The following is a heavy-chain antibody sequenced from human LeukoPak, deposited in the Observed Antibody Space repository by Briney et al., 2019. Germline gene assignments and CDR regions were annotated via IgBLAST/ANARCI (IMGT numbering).Heavy chain of an antibody. V-gene: IGHV3-48*03. CDR1: GFTFSSYE. D-gene: IGHD1-26*01. CDR2: ISSSGSTI. Sequence: GGSLRLSCAASGFTFSSYEMNWVRQAPGKGLEWVSYISSSGSTIYYADSVKGRFTISRDNGKNSLYLQMNSLRAEDTAVYYCASWYSGSYYVEFFRYWGQGTLVTVSS. CDR3: ASWYSGSYYVEFFRY. J-gene: IGHJ4*02.